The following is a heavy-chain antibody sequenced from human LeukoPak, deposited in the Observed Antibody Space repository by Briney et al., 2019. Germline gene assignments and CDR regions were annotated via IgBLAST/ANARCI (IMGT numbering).Heavy chain of an antibody. CDR3: AKVGGFYYEGTTNDHPPRVGYFDY. CDR1: GFIFSNFA. Sequence: PGGSLRLSCAASGFIFSNFAMHWVRQSPGRGLEWLAIISHDGTTTYYADSVKGRFTISRDNSKNTLFLQISTLRPEDTAMYFCAKVGGFYYEGTTNDHPPRVGYFDYWGQGTLVTVSS. CDR2: ISHDGTTT. J-gene: IGHJ4*02. D-gene: IGHD2-8*01. V-gene: IGHV3-30*18.